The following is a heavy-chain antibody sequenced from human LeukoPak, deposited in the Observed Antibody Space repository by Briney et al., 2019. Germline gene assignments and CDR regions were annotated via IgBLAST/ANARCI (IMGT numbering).Heavy chain of an antibody. D-gene: IGHD3-10*01. Sequence: PSETLSLTCTVSGGSISPYYWSWLRQPPGKGLEWIGYIYYSGSTNYNPSLKGRVTISIDTSKNQFSLKLTSVTAADTAVYYCARLYQYGSGSFFDYWGQGARVTVSS. J-gene: IGHJ4*02. CDR2: IYYSGST. V-gene: IGHV4-59*08. CDR1: GGSISPYY. CDR3: ARLYQYGSGSFFDY.